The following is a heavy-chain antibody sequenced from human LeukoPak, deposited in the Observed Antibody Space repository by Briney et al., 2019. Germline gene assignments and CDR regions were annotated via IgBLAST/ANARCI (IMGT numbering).Heavy chain of an antibody. CDR3: ARSDCSSTSCDGGSFDY. D-gene: IGHD2-2*01. CDR1: GYTFTSYG. J-gene: IGHJ4*02. Sequence: GASVKVSCKASGYTFTSYGISWVRQAPGQGLEWMGWISAYNGNTNCAQKLQGRVTMTTDTSTGTAYMELRSLRSDDTAVCYCARSDCSSTSCDGGSFDYWGQGTLVTVSS. CDR2: ISAYNGNT. V-gene: IGHV1-18*01.